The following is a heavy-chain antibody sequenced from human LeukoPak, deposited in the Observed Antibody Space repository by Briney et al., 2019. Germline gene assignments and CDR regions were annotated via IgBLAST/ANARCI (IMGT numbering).Heavy chain of an antibody. D-gene: IGHD3-3*01. CDR2: IYYSGST. V-gene: IGHV4-59*01. Sequence: PETLSLTCTVSGGSISSYYWSWIRQPPGKGLEWIGYIYYSGSTNYNPSLKSRVTISVDTSKNQFSLKLSSVTAADTAVYYCARDSGYYDFWSGYFPLYYYYGMDVWGQGTTVTVSS. CDR3: ARDSGYYDFWSGYFPLYYYYGMDV. CDR1: GGSISSYY. J-gene: IGHJ6*02.